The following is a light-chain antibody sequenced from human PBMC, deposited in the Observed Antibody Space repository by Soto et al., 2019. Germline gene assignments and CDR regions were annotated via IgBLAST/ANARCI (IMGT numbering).Light chain of an antibody. CDR1: QSVRSSY. CDR3: QLRSNWLLT. J-gene: IGKJ3*01. CDR2: GAS. Sequence: EIVLTQSPGTQSLSPGERATLSCRASQSVRSSYLAWYQQKPGQAPRLLIYGASTRATGIPDRFSGGGSGTDFTLTISRLEPEDFAVYYCQLRSNWLLTFGPGTKVDIK. V-gene: IGKV3D-20*02.